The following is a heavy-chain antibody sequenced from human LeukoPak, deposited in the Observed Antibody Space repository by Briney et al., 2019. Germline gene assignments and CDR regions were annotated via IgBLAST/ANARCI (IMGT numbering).Heavy chain of an antibody. V-gene: IGHV4-34*01. CDR2: INHSGST. CDR1: GGSFSGYY. Sequence: SETLSLTCAVYGGSFSGYYWSWLRQPPGKGLEWIGEINHSGSTNYNPSLKSRVTISVDTSKNQCSLKLSSVTAADTAVYYCATLKGVVPAARKVRNWFDPWGQGTLVTVSS. CDR3: ATLKGVVPAARKVRNWFDP. J-gene: IGHJ5*02. D-gene: IGHD2-2*01.